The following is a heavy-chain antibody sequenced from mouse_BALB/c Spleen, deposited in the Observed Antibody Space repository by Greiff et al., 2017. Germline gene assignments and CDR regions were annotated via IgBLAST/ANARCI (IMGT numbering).Heavy chain of an antibody. J-gene: IGHJ4*01. V-gene: IGHV1-63*02. CDR1: GYTFSSYW. D-gene: IGHD1-1*01. CDR3: ARGAVDYYAMDY. CDR2: IYPGGGYT. Sequence: QVQLQQSGAELMKPGASVKISCKATGYTFSSYWIEWVKQRPGHGLEWIGEIYPGGGYTNYNEKFKGKATLTADTSSSTAYMQLSSLTSEDSAIYYCARGAVDYYAMDYWGQGTSVTVSS.